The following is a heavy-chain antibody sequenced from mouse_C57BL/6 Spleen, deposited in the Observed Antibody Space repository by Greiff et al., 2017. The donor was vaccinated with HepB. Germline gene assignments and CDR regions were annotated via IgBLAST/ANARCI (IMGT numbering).Heavy chain of an antibody. CDR1: GYTFTDYN. D-gene: IGHD2-2*01. J-gene: IGHJ2*01. V-gene: IGHV1-22*01. CDR2: INPNNGGT. Sequence: EVQLQQSGPELVKPGASVKMSCKASGYTFTDYNMHWVKQSHGKSLEWIGYINPNNGGTSYNQKFKGKATLTVNKSSSTAYMELRSLTSEDSAVYYCLIYYGYDVFVFDYWGQGTTLTVSS. CDR3: LIYYGYDVFVFDY.